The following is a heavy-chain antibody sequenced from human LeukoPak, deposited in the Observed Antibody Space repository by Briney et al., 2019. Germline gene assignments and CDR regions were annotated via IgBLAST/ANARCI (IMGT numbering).Heavy chain of an antibody. D-gene: IGHD2-8*02. CDR3: TKGDLTTGIDY. Sequence: PGGSLRLSCAASGFTFSSYAMSWVRQAPGKGLEWVSAISGPGSSTYYADSVKGRFTISRDNSKSTLYLQMSSLRAEDTAVYYCTKGDLTTGIDYWGQGTLVTVSS. V-gene: IGHV3-23*01. CDR1: GFTFSSYA. CDR2: ISGPGSST. J-gene: IGHJ4*02.